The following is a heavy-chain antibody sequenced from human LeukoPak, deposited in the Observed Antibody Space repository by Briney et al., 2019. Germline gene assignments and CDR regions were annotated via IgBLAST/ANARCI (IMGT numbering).Heavy chain of an antibody. V-gene: IGHV4-34*01. CDR1: GGSFSGYY. D-gene: IGHD2-2*01. CDR2: INHSGST. Sequence: PSETLSLTCAVYGGSFSGYYWSWIRQPPGKGLEWIGEINHSGSTNYNPSLKSRVTISVDTSKHQFSLKLSSVPAADTAVYYCARADIVVVPAATFDYWGQGTLVTVSS. CDR3: ARADIVVVPAATFDY. J-gene: IGHJ4*02.